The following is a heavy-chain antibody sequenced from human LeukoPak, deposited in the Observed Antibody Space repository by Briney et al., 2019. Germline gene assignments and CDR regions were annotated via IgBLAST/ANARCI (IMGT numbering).Heavy chain of an antibody. CDR2: ISGSGGST. Sequence: GGSLRLSCAASGFTFSSYAMSGVRQAPGKGLEWVSAISGSGGSTYYADSVKGRFTISRDNSKNTLYLQMNSLRAEDTAVYYCASSSSWYFNWFDPWGQGTLVTVSS. D-gene: IGHD6-13*01. V-gene: IGHV3-23*01. CDR1: GFTFSSYA. CDR3: ASSSSWYFNWFDP. J-gene: IGHJ5*02.